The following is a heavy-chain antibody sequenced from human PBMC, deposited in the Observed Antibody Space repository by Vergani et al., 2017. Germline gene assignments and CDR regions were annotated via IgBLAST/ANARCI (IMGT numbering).Heavy chain of an antibody. V-gene: IGHV3-30*01. CDR3: ARDRGYSYCYFDY. Sequence: QVQLVESGGGVVQPGRSLRLSCPASGFTFNTYAMHWVRQAPGKGLEWVAVISNDGRYKYYADSVKGRFTVSRDDAKNTLYLQMNSLRADDTAVYYCARDRGYSYCYFDYWGQGTLVTVSS. D-gene: IGHD5-18*01. CDR1: GFTFNTYA. CDR2: ISNDGRYK. J-gene: IGHJ4*02.